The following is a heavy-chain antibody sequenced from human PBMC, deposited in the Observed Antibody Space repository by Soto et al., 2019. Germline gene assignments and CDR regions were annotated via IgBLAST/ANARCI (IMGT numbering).Heavy chain of an antibody. CDR2: IYHSGSP. Sequence: SETLSLTCAVSGGSISSGGYSWSWIRQPPGKGLEWIGYIYHSGSPYYNPSLKSRVTISVDRSKNQFSLKLSSVTAADTAVYYCARGGFFTFGGVIVNPGAFDIWGQWTMVTVSS. J-gene: IGHJ3*02. D-gene: IGHD3-16*02. V-gene: IGHV4-30-2*01. CDR3: ARGGFFTFGGVIVNPGAFDI. CDR1: GGSISSGGYS.